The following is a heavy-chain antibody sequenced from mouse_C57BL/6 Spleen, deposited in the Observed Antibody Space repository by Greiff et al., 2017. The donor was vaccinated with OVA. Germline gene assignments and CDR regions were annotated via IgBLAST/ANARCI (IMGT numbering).Heavy chain of an antibody. CDR2: INPYNGGT. CDR1: GYTFTDYY. D-gene: IGHD4-1*01. V-gene: IGHV1-19*01. J-gene: IGHJ3*01. CDR3: APGAWFAY. Sequence: DVKLQESGPVLVKPGASVKMSCKASGYTFTDYYMNWVKQSHGKSLEWIGVINPYNGGTSYNQKFKGKATLTVDKSSSTAYMELNSLTSEDSAVYYCAPGAWFAYWGQGTLVTVSA.